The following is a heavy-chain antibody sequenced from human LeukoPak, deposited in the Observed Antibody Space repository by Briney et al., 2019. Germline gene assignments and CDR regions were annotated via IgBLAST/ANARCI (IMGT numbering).Heavy chain of an antibody. CDR3: ARDHGRDGYFDY. Sequence: GASVKVSCKASGYTFTGYYMHWVRHAPGQGLEWMGRINPNSGGTNYAQKFQGRVTMTRDTSISTAYMELSRLRSDDTAVYYCARDHGRDGYFDYWGQGTLVTVSS. CDR1: GYTFTGYY. V-gene: IGHV1-2*06. J-gene: IGHJ4*02. D-gene: IGHD5-24*01. CDR2: INPNSGGT.